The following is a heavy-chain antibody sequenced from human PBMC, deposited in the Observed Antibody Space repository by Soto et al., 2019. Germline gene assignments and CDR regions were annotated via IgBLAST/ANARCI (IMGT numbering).Heavy chain of an antibody. V-gene: IGHV1-46*01. CDR3: ATRDPGHY. Sequence: QVQLVQSGAEVKKPGASVKVSCKASGYTFTTYYMHWVRQAPGQGLEWMGIISPDGGRTSYAQKFPGRVTMTRDTSKITVYMELSSLRADDTAVYYCATRDPGHYWGQGTLVTVSS. CDR1: GYTFTTYY. CDR2: ISPDGGRT. J-gene: IGHJ4*02.